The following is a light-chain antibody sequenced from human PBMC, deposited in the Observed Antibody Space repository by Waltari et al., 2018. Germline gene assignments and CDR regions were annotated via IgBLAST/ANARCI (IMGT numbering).Light chain of an antibody. Sequence: DIKMTQSPSTLSASVGDSVTITCRASQSVGAWLAWYQQKPGKAPSLLIYKASNLQSGVPSRFSGSGSGTEFTLTISSLQPDDFATYYCQQYSSWTFGQGTKVEI. CDR2: KAS. J-gene: IGKJ1*01. V-gene: IGKV1-5*03. CDR3: QQYSSWT. CDR1: QSVGAW.